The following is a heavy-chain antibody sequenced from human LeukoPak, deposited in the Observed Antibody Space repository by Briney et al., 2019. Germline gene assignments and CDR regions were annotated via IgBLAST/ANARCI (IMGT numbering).Heavy chain of an antibody. J-gene: IGHJ3*02. CDR3: ARDRIGTPPSIYFDI. CDR1: GGSISSYY. Sequence: PSETLSLTCTVSGGSISSYYWSWIRQPPGKGLEWIGYIYYSGSTNYNPSLKSRVTISVDTSKNQFSLKLSSVTAADTAVYYCARDRIGTPPSIYFDIWGQGTMVTVSS. V-gene: IGHV4-59*01. CDR2: IYYSGST. D-gene: IGHD1-14*01.